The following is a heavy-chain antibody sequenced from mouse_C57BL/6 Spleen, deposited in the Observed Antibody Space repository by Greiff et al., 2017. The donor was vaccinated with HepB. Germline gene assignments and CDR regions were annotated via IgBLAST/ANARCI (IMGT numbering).Heavy chain of an antibody. V-gene: IGHV5-16*01. Sequence: EVKLVESEGGLVQPGSSMKLSCAASGFTFRDYYMSWVRQVPEKGLEWVAIINYDGSSTYYLDTLKSRFIISRDNAKNILYLQMSSLKSEDTATYYCARGLGYDYDGTWFAYWGQGTLVTVSA. J-gene: IGHJ3*01. CDR1: GFTFRDYY. CDR2: INYDGSST. CDR3: ARGLGYDYDGTWFAY. D-gene: IGHD2-4*01.